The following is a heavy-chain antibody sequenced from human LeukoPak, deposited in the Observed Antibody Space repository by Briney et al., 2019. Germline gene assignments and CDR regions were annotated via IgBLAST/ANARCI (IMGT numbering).Heavy chain of an antibody. CDR2: VSSSGTTT. CDR3: ARADRDGNKRFLD. CDR1: GFTFSSYS. D-gene: IGHD5-24*01. Sequence: GGSLRLSCAASGFTFSSYSVIWARQAPGKGLEWVSYVSSSGTTTYYADSVKGRFTISRDNGKNLASLQMNSLRDEDTAVYYCARADRDGNKRFLDWGQGTLVTVSS. J-gene: IGHJ4*02. V-gene: IGHV3-48*02.